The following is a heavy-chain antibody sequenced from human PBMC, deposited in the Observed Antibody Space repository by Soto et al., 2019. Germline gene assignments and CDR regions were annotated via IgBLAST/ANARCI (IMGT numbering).Heavy chain of an antibody. CDR2: THSADNT. CDR1: GFTGSSNY. D-gene: IGHD1-26*01. J-gene: IGHJ6*02. CDR3: ARDFVVGGPTISYYYGMDV. Sequence: AGALRLSCSPAGFTGSSNYISRIRHAPRTMLDGISITHSADNTYHADPVNGRFTISTDNPKLTLYLEMNSLAAEYTPVHYCARDFVVGGPTISYYYGMDVWGQGSTVTVSS. V-gene: IGHV3-66*01.